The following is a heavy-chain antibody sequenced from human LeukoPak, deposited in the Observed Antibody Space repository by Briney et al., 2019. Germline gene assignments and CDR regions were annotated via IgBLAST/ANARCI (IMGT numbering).Heavy chain of an antibody. D-gene: IGHD2-15*01. Sequence: GGSLRLSCEVSGFTFSSYWMLWVRQAPGKGLVWVSRINSDGSSTRYADSVKGRFTISRDNAKNTLYLQMNSLRAEDTAVYYCARGDRYCSGGSCYSSYFDYWGQGTLVTVSS. J-gene: IGHJ4*02. CDR1: GFTFSSYW. CDR2: INSDGSST. CDR3: ARGDRYCSGGSCYSSYFDY. V-gene: IGHV3-74*01.